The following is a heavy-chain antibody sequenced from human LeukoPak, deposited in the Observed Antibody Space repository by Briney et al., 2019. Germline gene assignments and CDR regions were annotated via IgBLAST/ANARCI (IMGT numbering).Heavy chain of an antibody. Sequence: SETLSLTCTVSGGSISYYYWSWIRQPPGKGLEWIGYIYDSGSTNYNPSLKSRVTISVDTSKNQFSLKLSSVTAADTAVYYCAIHGSGIAVGYWGQGTLVTVSS. D-gene: IGHD6-19*01. CDR3: AIHGSGIAVGY. J-gene: IGHJ4*02. CDR1: GGSISYYY. CDR2: IYDSGST. V-gene: IGHV4-59*12.